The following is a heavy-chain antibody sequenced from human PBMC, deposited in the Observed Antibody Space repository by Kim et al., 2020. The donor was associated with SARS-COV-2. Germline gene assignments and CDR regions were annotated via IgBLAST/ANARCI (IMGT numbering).Heavy chain of an antibody. CDR2: IDPSDSYT. CDR1: GYSFTSHW. D-gene: IGHD2-2*01. J-gene: IGHJ4*02. Sequence: GESLKISCKASGYSFTSHWISWVRQMPGKGLEWMGRIDPSDSYTNYSPSFQGHVTISADRSISTAYLQWSSLKASDSAMYYCARRYCTSTSCQFDYWGQGTLVTVSS. CDR3: ARRYCTSTSCQFDY. V-gene: IGHV5-10-1*01.